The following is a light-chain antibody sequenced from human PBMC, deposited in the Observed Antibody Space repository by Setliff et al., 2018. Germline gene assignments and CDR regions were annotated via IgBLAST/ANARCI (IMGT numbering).Light chain of an antibody. CDR1: QSVSSN. V-gene: IGKV3-15*01. CDR2: GAS. CDR3: QQYNDWPPIT. J-gene: IGKJ5*01. Sequence: SPAPLSVSPGERATFSCRASQSVSSNLAWYQQKPGQAPRLLIYGASTRATGTPGRFSGSGSGTDFTLTISSLQSEDFGLYYCQQYNDWPPITFGQGTRLEIK.